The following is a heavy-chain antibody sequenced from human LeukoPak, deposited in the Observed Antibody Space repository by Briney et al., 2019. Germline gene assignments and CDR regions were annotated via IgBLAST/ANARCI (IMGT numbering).Heavy chain of an antibody. CDR1: DGSITNND. CDR3: ARGDSSSSNWFDP. D-gene: IGHD3-22*01. Sequence: PSETLSLTCTVSDGSITNNDWSWVRQPPGRGLEWIGYIYYSGSTNYNPSLKSRVTISVDTSKNQFSLKLSSVTAADTAVYYCARGDSSSSNWFDPWGQGTLVTVSS. V-gene: IGHV4-59*01. J-gene: IGHJ5*02. CDR2: IYYSGST.